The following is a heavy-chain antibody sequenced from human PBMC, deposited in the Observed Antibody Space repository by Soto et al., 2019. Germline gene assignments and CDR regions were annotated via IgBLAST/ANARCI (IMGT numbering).Heavy chain of an antibody. D-gene: IGHD2-21*02. V-gene: IGHV1-69*13. CDR2: ITPMFGTP. CDR1: GGTFNSYV. Sequence: SVKVSCKASGGTFNSYVISWVRQAPGQGLEWMGGITPMFGTPNYAEKFQGRVTITADESTRTAYMELSSLRSEDTAVYYCARTVVVTHSAFLYYGMDVWGQGNTVTVSS. J-gene: IGHJ6*02. CDR3: ARTVVVTHSAFLYYGMDV.